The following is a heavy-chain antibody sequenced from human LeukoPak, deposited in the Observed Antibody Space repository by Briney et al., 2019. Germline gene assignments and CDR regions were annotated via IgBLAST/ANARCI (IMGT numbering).Heavy chain of an antibody. V-gene: IGHV4-59*01. CDR2: IYYSGNT. CDR3: TRARRYYDSSAPDYFDY. Sequence: PSETLSLTCTVSGGSISSYYWSWIRQPPGKKLEWIGYIYYSGNTNYNPSLKSRVTISVDTSKNQFSLKLTSVTAADTAVYYCTRARRYYDSSAPDYFDYWGQGTLVTVSS. J-gene: IGHJ4*02. CDR1: GGSISSYY. D-gene: IGHD3-22*01.